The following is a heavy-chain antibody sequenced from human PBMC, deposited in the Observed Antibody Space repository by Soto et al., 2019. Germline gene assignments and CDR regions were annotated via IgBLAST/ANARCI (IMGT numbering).Heavy chain of an antibody. J-gene: IGHJ6*02. CDR3: ARVNYGDYYYGMDV. V-gene: IGHV3-11*05. CDR1: GFTFTDYH. CDR2: ISETGSHT. Sequence: SGGSLRLSCEASGFTFTDYHMSWIRQAPGKGLEWVALISETGSHTAYAESVKGRFTISRDNARPSVFLQMNSLRSDDTALYYCARVNYGDYYYGMDVWGQGTTVTVSS. D-gene: IGHD4-17*01.